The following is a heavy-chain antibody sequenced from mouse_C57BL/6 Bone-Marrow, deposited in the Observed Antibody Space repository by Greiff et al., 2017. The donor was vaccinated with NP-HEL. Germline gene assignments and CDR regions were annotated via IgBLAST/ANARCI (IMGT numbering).Heavy chain of an antibody. D-gene: IGHD1-1*01. V-gene: IGHV1-39*01. Sequence: VQLQQSGPELVKPGASVKISCKASGYSFTDYNMNWVKQSNGKSLEWIGVINPNYGTTSYNQKFKGKATLTVDQSSSTAYMQLNSLTSEDSAVYYCARGLDYGSSLYWYFDVWGTGTTVTVSS. CDR3: ARGLDYGSSLYWYFDV. CDR1: GYSFTDYN. J-gene: IGHJ1*03. CDR2: INPNYGTT.